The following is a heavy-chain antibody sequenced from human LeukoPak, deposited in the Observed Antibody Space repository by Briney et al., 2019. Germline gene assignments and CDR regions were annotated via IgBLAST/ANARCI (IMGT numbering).Heavy chain of an antibody. CDR3: ARDRASGRAFDI. CDR1: DHSISSGYY. D-gene: IGHD1-14*01. J-gene: IGHJ3*02. Sequence: SETLSLTCTVSDHSISSGYYWGWIRQPPGKGLSWIGSIYYSGNTYYNPSLKSRVSMSVDTSKNQFSLKLSSVTAADTAVYYCARDRASGRAFDIWGQGTTVTVSS. CDR2: IYYSGNT. V-gene: IGHV4-38-2*02.